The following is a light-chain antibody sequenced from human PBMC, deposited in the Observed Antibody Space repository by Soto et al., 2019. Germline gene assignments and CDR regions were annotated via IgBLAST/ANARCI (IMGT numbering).Light chain of an antibody. V-gene: IGLV2-14*01. Sequence: QTVVTQPASVSGSPGQSITISCAGTSSDVGAYNYVSWYQQHPDKAPKVMIYEVSIRPSGVSDRFSGSKSGNTASLTISGLQAEDEAVYYCYSYTTSSTWVFGGGTKLTVL. CDR1: SSDVGAYNY. CDR2: EVS. J-gene: IGLJ3*02. CDR3: YSYTTSSTWV.